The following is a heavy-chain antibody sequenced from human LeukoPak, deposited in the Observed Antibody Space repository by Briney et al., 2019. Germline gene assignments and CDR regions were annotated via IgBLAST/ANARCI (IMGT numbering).Heavy chain of an antibody. CDR1: GGSISSGDYY. CDR2: IYYSGST. CDR3: ARGRMTTVTRRAFDI. J-gene: IGHJ3*02. D-gene: IGHD4-17*01. V-gene: IGHV4-30-4*01. Sequence: PLETLSLTCTVSGGSISSGDYYWSWIRQPPGKGLEWIGYIYYSGSTYYNPSLKSRVTISVDTSKNQFSLKLSSVTAADTAVYYCARGRMTTVTRRAFDIWGQGTMVTVSS.